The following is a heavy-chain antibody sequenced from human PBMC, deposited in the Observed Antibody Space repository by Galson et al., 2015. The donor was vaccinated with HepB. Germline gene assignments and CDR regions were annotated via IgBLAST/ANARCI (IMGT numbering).Heavy chain of an antibody. CDR2: ISPDGTTT. D-gene: IGHD1-1*01. Sequence: LRLSCAASGSTFRTSNMHWVRQGPVKGLEWVAFISPDGTTTYHADSVKGRFTISRDNSKNTLFLQMHSLRPEDTAVYYCARDFNWNFDLWGQGTLVTVSS. J-gene: IGHJ4*02. V-gene: IGHV3-30-3*01. CDR3: ARDFNWNFDL. CDR1: GSTFRTSN.